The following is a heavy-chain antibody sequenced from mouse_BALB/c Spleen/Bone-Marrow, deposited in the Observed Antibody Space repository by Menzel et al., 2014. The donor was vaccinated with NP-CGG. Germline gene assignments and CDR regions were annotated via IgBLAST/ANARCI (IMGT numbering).Heavy chain of an antibody. D-gene: IGHD3-1*01. V-gene: IGHV1S22*01. CDR2: IYPGSGST. J-gene: IGHJ2*01. CDR1: GYTFTSYW. Sequence: LQESGSELVRPGASVKLSCKASGYTFTSYWMHWVKQRHGQRLEWIGNIYPGSGSTNYDEKFKSKGTLTVDTSSSTAYMHLSSLTSEDSAVYYCTRSGDEDYFDYWGQGTTLTVSS. CDR3: TRSGDEDYFDY.